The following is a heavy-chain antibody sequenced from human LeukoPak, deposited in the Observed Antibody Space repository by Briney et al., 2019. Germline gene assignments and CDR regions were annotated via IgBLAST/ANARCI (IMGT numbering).Heavy chain of an antibody. Sequence: GGSLRLSCAASGFTFSDYYMTWIRQAPGKGLEWVSYISSSGSRIHYADSVKGRFTISRDNAKNSLYLQMNSLRAEDTAVYYCARDSGSYAQFDPWGQGTLVTVSS. V-gene: IGHV3-11*04. CDR2: ISSSGSRI. J-gene: IGHJ5*02. CDR1: GFTFSDYY. D-gene: IGHD1-26*01. CDR3: ARDSGSYAQFDP.